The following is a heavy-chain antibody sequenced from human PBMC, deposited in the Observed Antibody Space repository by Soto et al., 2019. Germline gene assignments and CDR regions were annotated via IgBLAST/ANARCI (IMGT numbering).Heavy chain of an antibody. Sequence: EVQVLESGGGLVQPGGSLRLSCAASGFTFSSYAMSWVRQAPGKGLEWVSGISGSGGGTYYADSVKGRFTISRDNSKNTLYLQMNSLRADDTAVYYCARGRICPDYWGQGTLVTVSS. CDR3: ARGRICPDY. V-gene: IGHV3-23*01. CDR2: ISGSGGGT. CDR1: GFTFSSYA. J-gene: IGHJ4*02.